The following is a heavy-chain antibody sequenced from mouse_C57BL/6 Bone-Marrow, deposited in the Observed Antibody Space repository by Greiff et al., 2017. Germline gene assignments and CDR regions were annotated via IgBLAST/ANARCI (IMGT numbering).Heavy chain of an antibody. D-gene: IGHD2-4*01. CDR3: ARGSYDYDVDY. Sequence: QVQLQQPGAELVKPGASVKMSCKASGYNFTSYWITWVKQRPGQGLEWIGDIYPGSGSTNYNEKFKSKATLTVDTSSSTAYMQLSSLTSEDSAVYYCARGSYDYDVDYWGQGTTLTVSS. CDR2: IYPGSGST. J-gene: IGHJ2*01. CDR1: GYNFTSYW. V-gene: IGHV1-55*01.